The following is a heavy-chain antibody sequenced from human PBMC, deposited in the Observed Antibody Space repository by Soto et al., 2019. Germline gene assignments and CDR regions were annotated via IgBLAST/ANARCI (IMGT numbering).Heavy chain of an antibody. CDR3: ARDPKTYVDPRGWLDP. J-gene: IGHJ5*02. CDR2: INPSDSIT. V-gene: IGHV1-46*01. Sequence: QVQLVQSGAEVKKPGASVKVSCKASGYTFTSYYMYWVRQAPGQGLEWMGKINPSDSITNYAQKFQGRVTRTRDTSTNTVYMELSSLRSEDTAVYYCARDPKTYVDPRGWLDPWGQGTLVTVSS. D-gene: IGHD4-17*01. CDR1: GYTFTSYY.